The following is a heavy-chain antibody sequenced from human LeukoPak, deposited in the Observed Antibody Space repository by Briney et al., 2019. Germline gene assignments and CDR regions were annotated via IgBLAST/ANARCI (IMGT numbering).Heavy chain of an antibody. V-gene: IGHV1-18*01. J-gene: IGHJ4*02. CDR3: AREFYYDSSGKFDY. Sequence: ASVKVSCKASGCAFTSYGISWVRQAPGQGLEWMGWISAYNGNTNYAQKLQGRVTMTTDTSTSTAYMELRSLRSDDTAVYYCAREFYYDSSGKFDYWGQGTLVTVCS. CDR2: ISAYNGNT. CDR1: GCAFTSYG. D-gene: IGHD3-22*01.